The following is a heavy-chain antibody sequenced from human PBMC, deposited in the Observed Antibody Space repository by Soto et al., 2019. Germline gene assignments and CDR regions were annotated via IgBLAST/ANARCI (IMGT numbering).Heavy chain of an antibody. D-gene: IGHD1-26*01. Sequence: AAVKVSCKASGFTFTSSAVQWVRPASGQRLEWIGWIVVGSGNTNYAQKFQERVTITRDMSTSTAYMELSSLRSEDTAVYYCAADRVGAGYYYYYYGMDFWGQGTTVTVS. V-gene: IGHV1-58*01. CDR2: IVVGSGNT. CDR1: GFTFTSSA. J-gene: IGHJ6*02. CDR3: AADRVGAGYYYYYYGMDF.